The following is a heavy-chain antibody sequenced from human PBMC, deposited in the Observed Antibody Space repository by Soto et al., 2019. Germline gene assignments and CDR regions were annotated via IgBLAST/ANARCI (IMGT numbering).Heavy chain of an antibody. CDR1: GGSISSYY. V-gene: IGHV4-59*08. CDR3: AGLYYGDYLVYYYMDV. CDR2: IYYSGST. J-gene: IGHJ6*03. Sequence: ASETLSLTCTVSGGSISSYYWSWIRQPPGKGLEWIGYIYYSGSTNYNPSLKSRVTISVDTSKNQFSLKLSSVTAADTAVYYCAGLYYGDYLVYYYMDVWGKGTTVTVSS. D-gene: IGHD4-17*01.